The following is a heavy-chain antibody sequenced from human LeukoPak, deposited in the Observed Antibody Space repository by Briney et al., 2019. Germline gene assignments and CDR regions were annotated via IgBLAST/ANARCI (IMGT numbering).Heavy chain of an antibody. CDR1: GGSISSYY. Sequence: SETLSLTCTVSGGSISSYYWSWIRQPPGKGLEWIGYIYYSGSNNYNPSLKSRVTISVDTSKNQFSLKLSSVTAEDTAVYDCARDTVPAALEIWGQGRIVTVSS. CDR2: IYYSGSN. V-gene: IGHV4-59*01. J-gene: IGHJ3*02. CDR3: ARDTVPAALEI. D-gene: IGHD4-17*01.